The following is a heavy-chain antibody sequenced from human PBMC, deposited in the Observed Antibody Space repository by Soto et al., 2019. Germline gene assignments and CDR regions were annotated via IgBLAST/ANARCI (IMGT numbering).Heavy chain of an antibody. J-gene: IGHJ5*01. CDR3: ARNRFDYYVSSGYYYGLGWFDS. Sequence: SATLSLPCPASTRTISCYYWTWIRQPPGKGLVWIGYIYYSGSTNYNPSLKSRVTISIDTSKTQYSLKLSSVTAADTAVYFCARNRFDYYVSSGYYYGLGWFDSWGQGTLVTVSS. CDR2: IYYSGST. V-gene: IGHV4-59*01. D-gene: IGHD3-22*01. CDR1: TRTISCYY.